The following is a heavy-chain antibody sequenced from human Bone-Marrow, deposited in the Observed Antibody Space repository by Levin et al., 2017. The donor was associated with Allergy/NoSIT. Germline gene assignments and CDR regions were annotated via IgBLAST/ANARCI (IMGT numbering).Heavy chain of an antibody. CDR1: GFTFGDYY. CDR2: ISSESRVI. V-gene: IGHV3-11*01. D-gene: IGHD3-22*01. CDR3: ARGARGGYYVD. J-gene: IGHJ4*02. Sequence: GGSLRLSCAASGFTFGDYYMSWIRQAPGKGLQWISYISSESRVISNADSVKGRFTVSRDNAKNSLFLEMHSLTADDTAIYYCARGARGGYYVDWGQGTLVTVSS.